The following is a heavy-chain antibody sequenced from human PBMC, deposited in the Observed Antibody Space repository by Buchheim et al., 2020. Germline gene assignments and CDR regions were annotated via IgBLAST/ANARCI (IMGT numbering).Heavy chain of an antibody. V-gene: IGHV1-58*02. CDR1: GFTFTSSA. J-gene: IGHJ6*02. CDR2: IVVGSGNT. CDR3: AAPSLYYDFWSGYSLYGMDV. D-gene: IGHD3-3*01. Sequence: QMQLVQSGPEVKKPGTSVKVSCKASGFTFTSSAMQWARQARGQRLEWIGWIVVGSGNTNYAQKFQERVTITRDMSTSTAYMELSSLRSEDTAVYYCAAPSLYYDFWSGYSLYGMDVWGQGTT.